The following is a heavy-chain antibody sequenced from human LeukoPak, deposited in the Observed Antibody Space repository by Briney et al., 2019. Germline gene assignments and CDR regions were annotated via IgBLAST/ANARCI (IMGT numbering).Heavy chain of an antibody. CDR2: INHGGSA. CDR3: ARGSMRRRYFYYYMDV. Sequence: SETLSLTCGVSGGSFSVYYWGWIRQSPWGLEWIGEINHGGSANYNPSLKSRVTISVDTSKTQFSLHLSSVTAADAAVYFCARGSMRRRYFYYYMDVWGNGTTVTVSS. J-gene: IGHJ6*03. V-gene: IGHV4-34*01. CDR1: GGSFSVYY.